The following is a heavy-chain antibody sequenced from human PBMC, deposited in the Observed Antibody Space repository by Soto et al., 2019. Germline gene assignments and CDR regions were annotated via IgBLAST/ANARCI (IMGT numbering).Heavy chain of an antibody. CDR1: GFTFSSYA. CDR2: ISGSGEGS. CDR3: AKEVVFNYYASGTYQDCFDS. D-gene: IGHD3-10*01. J-gene: IGHJ5*01. V-gene: IGHV3-23*01. Sequence: GGSLRLSCAASGFTFSSYAMSWVRQAPGKGLEWVSTISGSGEGSYYADSVKGRFTISRDNSKDTLYVQMNSLRAEDTAVYYCAKEVVFNYYASGTYQDCFDSWGQGTLVTVSS.